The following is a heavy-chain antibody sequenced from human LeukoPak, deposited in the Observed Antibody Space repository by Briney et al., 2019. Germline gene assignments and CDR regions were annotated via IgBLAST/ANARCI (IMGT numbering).Heavy chain of an antibody. V-gene: IGHV3-48*01. CDR1: GFTFSSYS. CDR2: ISSSSSTI. J-gene: IGHJ6*03. CDR3: ARVDSYYYMDV. Sequence: GGSLRLSCAASGFTFSSYSMNWVRQAPGKGLEWVSYISSSSSTIYYADSVKGRFTISRDNAKNSLYLQMNSLRAEDTAVYYRARVDSYYYMDVWGKGTTVTVSS.